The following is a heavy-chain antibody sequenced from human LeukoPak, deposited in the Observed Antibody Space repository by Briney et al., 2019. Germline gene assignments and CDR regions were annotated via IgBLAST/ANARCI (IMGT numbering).Heavy chain of an antibody. V-gene: IGHV4-4*07. Sequence: SETLSLTCTVSGGSISSYYWSWIRQPAGKGLEWIGRIYTSGSTNYNPSLKSRVTMSVDTSKNQFSLKLSSVTAADTAVYYCAREDSSGYWFEYFDLWVRGTLVTVSS. J-gene: IGHJ2*01. CDR3: AREDSSGYWFEYFDL. CDR1: GGSISSYY. CDR2: IYTSGST. D-gene: IGHD3-22*01.